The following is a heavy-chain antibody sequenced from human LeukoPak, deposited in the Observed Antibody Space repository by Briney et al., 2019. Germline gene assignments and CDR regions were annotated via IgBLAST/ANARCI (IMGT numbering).Heavy chain of an antibody. CDR1: GFTFSTYG. CDR2: ISGSGGST. Sequence: PGGSLRLSCAASGFTFSTYGMSWVRQAPGKGLEWVSAISGSGGSTYYADSVKGRFTISRDNAKNSLYLQMNSLRAEDTAVYYCARDRRGEKDFDVWGPGTMVTVSS. J-gene: IGHJ3*01. V-gene: IGHV3-23*01. CDR3: ARDRRGEKDFDV.